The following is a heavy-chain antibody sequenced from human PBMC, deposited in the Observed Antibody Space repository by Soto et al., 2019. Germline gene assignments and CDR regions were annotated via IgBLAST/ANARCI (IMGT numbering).Heavy chain of an antibody. Sequence: GGSLRLSCAASGFTFSSYGMHWFRQAPGKGLEWVAVISYDGSNKYQADSVKGRFTISRDNSKNTLYLQMNSLRAEDTAVYYCAKGYYDSSGSYGMDVWGQGTTVTVSS. CDR3: AKGYYDSSGSYGMDV. CDR1: GFTFSSYG. CDR2: ISYDGSNK. J-gene: IGHJ6*02. D-gene: IGHD3-22*01. V-gene: IGHV3-30*18.